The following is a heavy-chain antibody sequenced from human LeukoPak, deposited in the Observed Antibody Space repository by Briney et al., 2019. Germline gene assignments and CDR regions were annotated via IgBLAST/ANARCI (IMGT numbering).Heavy chain of an antibody. CDR3: ARVTYYYDSSGYSGRAFDI. J-gene: IGHJ3*02. Sequence: PSETLSLTCTVSGGSISSYYWSWIRQPPGKGLEWIGYIYYSGSTNYNPSLKSRVTISVDRSKNQFSLKLSSVTAADTAVYYCARVTYYYDSSGYSGRAFDIWGQGTMVTVSS. CDR1: GGSISSYY. CDR2: IYYSGST. D-gene: IGHD3-22*01. V-gene: IGHV4-59*12.